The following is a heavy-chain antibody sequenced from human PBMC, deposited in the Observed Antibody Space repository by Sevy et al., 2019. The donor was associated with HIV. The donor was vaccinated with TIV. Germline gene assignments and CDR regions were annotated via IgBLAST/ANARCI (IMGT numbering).Heavy chain of an antibody. CDR1: GDSISSSY. CDR3: ARGSQYYYYAMDV. J-gene: IGHJ6*02. V-gene: IGHV4-59*01. CDR2: IYYSGIT. Sequence: SETLSLTCTVSGDSISSSYWSWIRQPPGKGLEWIGYIYYSGITNYNPPLKSRVTISRDMSKNQFSLKLSSVTAADTAVYYCARGSQYYYYAMDVWGQGTTVTVSS.